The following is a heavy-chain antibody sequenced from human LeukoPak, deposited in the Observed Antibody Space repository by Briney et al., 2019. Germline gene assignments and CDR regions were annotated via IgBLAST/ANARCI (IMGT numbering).Heavy chain of an antibody. CDR2: ISGSGGST. CDR3: AREVFDGSGNYYYYFDY. CDR1: GFTFSSYA. V-gene: IGHV3-23*01. Sequence: GGSLRLSCAASGFTFSSYAMSWVRQAPGKGLEWVSAISGSGGSTYYADPVKGRFTISRDNSKNTLYLQMNSLRAEDTAVYYCAREVFDGSGNYYYYFDYWGQGTLVTVSS. J-gene: IGHJ4*02. D-gene: IGHD3-10*01.